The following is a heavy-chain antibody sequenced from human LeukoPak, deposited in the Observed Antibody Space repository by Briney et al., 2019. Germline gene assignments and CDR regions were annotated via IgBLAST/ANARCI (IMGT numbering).Heavy chain of an antibody. V-gene: IGHV3-23*01. CDR1: LFTLPRYA. J-gene: IGHJ3*01. D-gene: IGHD5-24*01. Sequence: GGSLRPSRAASLFTLPRYAMNWVRQARGRGREWVAVISGRGPSTVYADSVKGRFTISRDNSKNTLFLQLDSLRVEDTAIYYCAKEEMPHAFDLWGQGTMVTVSS. CDR3: AKEEMPHAFDL. CDR2: ISGRGPST.